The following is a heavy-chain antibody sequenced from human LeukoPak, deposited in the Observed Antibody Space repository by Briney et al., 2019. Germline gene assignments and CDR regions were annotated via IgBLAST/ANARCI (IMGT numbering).Heavy chain of an antibody. V-gene: IGHV3-23*01. J-gene: IGHJ4*02. CDR1: GFTFSSYA. Sequence: GGSLRLSCAASGFTFSSYAMSWVRQAPGKGLEWVSAISGSGGSTYYADSVKGRFTISGDNSKNTLYLQMNSLRAEDTAVYYCAKDGAYYDILTGYYNLYFDYWGQGTLVTVSS. CDR3: AKDGAYYDILTGYYNLYFDY. CDR2: ISGSGGST. D-gene: IGHD3-9*01.